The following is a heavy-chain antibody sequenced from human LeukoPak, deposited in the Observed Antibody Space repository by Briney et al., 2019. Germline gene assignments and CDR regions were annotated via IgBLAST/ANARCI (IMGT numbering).Heavy chain of an antibody. V-gene: IGHV4-59*12. Sequence: SETLSLTCTVSGGYISSYYWSWIRQPPGKGLEWIGYIYHSGSTNYNPSLKSRVTISVDTSKNQFSLQLNSVTPEDTAVYYCACISGIYGFGTFDIWGQGTMVTVSS. CDR2: IYHSGST. CDR1: GGYISSYY. D-gene: IGHD1-26*01. CDR3: ACISGIYGFGTFDI. J-gene: IGHJ3*02.